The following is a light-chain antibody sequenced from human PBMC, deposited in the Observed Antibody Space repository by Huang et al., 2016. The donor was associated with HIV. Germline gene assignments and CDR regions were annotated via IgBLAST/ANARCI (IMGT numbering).Light chain of an antibody. J-gene: IGKJ1*01. V-gene: IGKV3-15*01. CDR1: QSVSSN. Sequence: EIVMTQSPATLSVSPGERATLSCRASQSVSSNLAWYQQKPGQAPRLLIYAASTRATGIQARFSGSGSGTEFTLTISSLQSEDFAVYYCQQYNNWPRTFGQGTKVEIK. CDR3: QQYNNWPRT. CDR2: AAS.